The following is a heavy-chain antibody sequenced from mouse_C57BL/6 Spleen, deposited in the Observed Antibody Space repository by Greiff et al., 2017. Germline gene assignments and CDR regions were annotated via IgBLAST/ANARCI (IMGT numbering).Heavy chain of an antibody. J-gene: IGHJ2*01. CDR2: INPSSGYT. CDR3: ARGDYGGYLDY. Sequence: QVQLQQSGAELARPGASVKMSCKASGYTFTSYTMHWVKQRPGQGLEWIGYINPSSGYTKYNQKFKDKATLTADKSSSTAYMQLSSLTSEDSAVXSCARGDYGGYLDYWGQGTTLTVSS. CDR1: GYTFTSYT. V-gene: IGHV1-4*01. D-gene: IGHD1-1*02.